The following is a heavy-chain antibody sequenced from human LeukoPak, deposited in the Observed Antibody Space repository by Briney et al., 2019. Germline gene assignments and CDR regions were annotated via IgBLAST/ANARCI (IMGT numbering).Heavy chain of an antibody. J-gene: IGHJ4*02. CDR1: GYTFTSYY. Sequence: ASVKVSCKASGYTFTSYYMHWVRRAPGQGLEWMGIINPSGGSTSYAQKFQGRVTMTRDTSTSTVYMELSSLRSEDTAVYYCAGAIAAAASFDYWGQGTLVTVSS. D-gene: IGHD6-13*01. CDR3: AGAIAAAASFDY. CDR2: INPSGGST. V-gene: IGHV1-46*01.